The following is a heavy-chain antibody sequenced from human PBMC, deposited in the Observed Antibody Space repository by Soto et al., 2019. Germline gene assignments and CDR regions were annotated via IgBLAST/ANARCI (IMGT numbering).Heavy chain of an antibody. V-gene: IGHV1-3*01. CDR3: AREDYYDSSGYQLQAFDI. CDR1: GYTFTSYA. Sequence: ASVKVSCKASGYTFTSYAMNWVRQAPGQRLEWMGWINAGNGNTKYSQKFQGRVTITRDTSASTAYMELSSLRSEDTAVYYCAREDYYDSSGYQLQAFDIWGQGTMVTVSS. CDR2: INAGNGNT. J-gene: IGHJ3*02. D-gene: IGHD3-22*01.